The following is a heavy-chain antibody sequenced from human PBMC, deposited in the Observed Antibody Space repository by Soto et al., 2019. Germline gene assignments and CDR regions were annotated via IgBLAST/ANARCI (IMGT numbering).Heavy chain of an antibody. J-gene: IGHJ6*02. CDR3: ARAFDYYYYYGMDV. V-gene: IGHV1-3*01. CDR1: GYTFAIYA. CDR2: INAGNGNT. Sequence: GASVKVSSKASGYTFAIYAMHWVRLAPGQRHEWMGWINAGNGNTKYSQKFQGRVTITRDTSASTAYMELSSLRSEDTAVYYCARAFDYYYYYGMDVWGQGTTVTV.